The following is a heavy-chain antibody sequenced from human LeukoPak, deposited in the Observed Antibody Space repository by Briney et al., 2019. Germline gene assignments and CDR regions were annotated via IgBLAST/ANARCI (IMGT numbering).Heavy chain of an antibody. CDR2: MNPNSGDT. D-gene: IGHD3-22*01. CDR3: ARWKTGDSSEKLDF. Sequence: ASVKVSCKTSGFSFTSYDMNWVRQAAGQGLEWMGWMNPNSGDTGYPQKFQGRVIMTRNTSINTAHMELSSLRSEDTAVYYCARWKTGDSSEKLDFWGQGTLVTVSS. V-gene: IGHV1-8*01. J-gene: IGHJ4*02. CDR1: GFSFTSYD.